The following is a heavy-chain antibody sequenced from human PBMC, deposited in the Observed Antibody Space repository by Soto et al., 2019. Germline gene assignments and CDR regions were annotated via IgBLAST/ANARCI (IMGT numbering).Heavy chain of an antibody. J-gene: IGHJ6*02. CDR2: IIPIFGTA. Sequence: GASVKVSCKASGGTFSSYAISWVRQAPGQGLEWMGGIIPIFGTANYAQKFQGRVTITADESTSTAYMELSSLRSEDTAVYYCARDAGYYYGSGSYCKGPLYYYYGMDVWGQGTTVTVSS. CDR3: ARDAGYYYGSGSYCKGPLYYYYGMDV. V-gene: IGHV1-69*13. CDR1: GGTFSSYA. D-gene: IGHD3-10*01.